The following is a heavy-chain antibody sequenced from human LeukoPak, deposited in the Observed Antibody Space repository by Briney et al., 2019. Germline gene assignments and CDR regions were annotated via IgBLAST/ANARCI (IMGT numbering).Heavy chain of an antibody. D-gene: IGHD5-18*01. CDR1: GGSISSSSYY. Sequence: SETLSLTCTVSGGSISSSSYYWGWIRQHPGKGLEWIGYIYYSGSTYYNPSLKSRVTISVDTSKNQFSLKLSSVTAADTAVYYCARDRGGTAMALYNWFDPWGQGTLVTVSS. V-gene: IGHV4-31*03. J-gene: IGHJ5*02. CDR2: IYYSGST. CDR3: ARDRGGTAMALYNWFDP.